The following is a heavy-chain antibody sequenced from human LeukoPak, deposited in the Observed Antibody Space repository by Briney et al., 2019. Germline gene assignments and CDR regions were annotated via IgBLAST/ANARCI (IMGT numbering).Heavy chain of an antibody. CDR2: ISYDGSNK. CDR1: GFTFSSYG. J-gene: IGHJ4*02. D-gene: IGHD1-1*01. V-gene: IGHV3-30*18. CDR3: ANNWNWDY. Sequence: PGGSLRLSCAASGFTFSSYGMHWVRQAPGKGLEWVAVISYDGSNKYYADSVKGRFTISRDNSKNTLYLQMNSLRAEDTAVYYCANNWNWDYWGQGTLVTVSA.